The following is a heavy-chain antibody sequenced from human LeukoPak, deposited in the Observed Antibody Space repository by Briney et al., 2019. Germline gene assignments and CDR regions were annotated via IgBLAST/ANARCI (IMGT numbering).Heavy chain of an antibody. CDR3: ARGIIRGYDFDY. V-gene: IGHV1-2*02. CDR1: GYSLSNYY. J-gene: IGHJ4*02. CDR2: INANSGGT. Sequence: ASVKVSCKASGYSLSNYYVHWVRQAPGQGLEWMGWINANSGGTNYAQKFQGTVTMTWATSVNAAYMELSRLKSDDTAVYYCARGIIRGYDFDYWGQGTLVTVSS. D-gene: IGHD5-12*01.